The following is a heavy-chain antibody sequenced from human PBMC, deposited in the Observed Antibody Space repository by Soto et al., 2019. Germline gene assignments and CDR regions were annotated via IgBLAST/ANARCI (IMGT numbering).Heavy chain of an antibody. CDR3: TRGGEEMAVGGTGLAGDY. CDR2: INHDGSST. J-gene: IGHJ4*02. Sequence: EVQLVESGGGLVQPGGSLRLSCAASGFTSSSHWMHWVRQVPGKGLMWVSRINHDGSSTSYVDSVKGRFTISRDNARNTLYLQMSSLRAEDTAVYYCTRGGEEMAVGGTGLAGDYWGQGTLVTVSS. CDR1: GFTSSSHW. D-gene: IGHD6-19*01. V-gene: IGHV3-74*01.